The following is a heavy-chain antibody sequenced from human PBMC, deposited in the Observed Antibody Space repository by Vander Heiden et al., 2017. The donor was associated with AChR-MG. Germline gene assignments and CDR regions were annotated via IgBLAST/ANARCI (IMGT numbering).Heavy chain of an antibody. J-gene: IGHJ6*02. V-gene: IGHV1-2*02. Sequence: QVQLVQSGAEVKKPGASVKVSCKASGYTFTGYYMHWVRQAPGQGLEWMGWINPNSGGTNYAQKFQGRVTMTRDTSISTAYMELSRLRSDDTAVYYCARDGSSGSPRGYYYYYGMDVWGQGTTVTVSS. CDR3: ARDGSSGSPRGYYYYYGMDV. D-gene: IGHD3-22*01. CDR2: INPNSGGT. CDR1: GYTFTGYY.